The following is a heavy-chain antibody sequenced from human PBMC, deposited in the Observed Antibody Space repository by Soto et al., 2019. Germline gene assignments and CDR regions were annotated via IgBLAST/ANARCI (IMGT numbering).Heavy chain of an antibody. V-gene: IGHV4-39*01. CDR3: ARHLSSAYRIVATGHDAFDI. D-gene: IGHD5-12*01. CDR2: IYYSGST. CDR1: GGSISSYY. J-gene: IGHJ3*02. Sequence: SETLSLTCTVSGGSISSYYWSWVRQPPGKGLEWIGSIYYSGSTYYNPSLKSRVTISVDTSKNQFSLKLSSVTAADTAVYYCARHLSSAYRIVATGHDAFDIWGQGTMVT.